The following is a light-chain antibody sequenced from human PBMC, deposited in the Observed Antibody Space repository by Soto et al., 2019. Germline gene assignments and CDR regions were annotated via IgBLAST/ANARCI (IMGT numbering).Light chain of an antibody. Sequence: DLVMTQSPDSLAVSLGERATVNCKSSQSVLYSSNNKNYLAWYQQKPGQPPKLLIYWASTRESGVPDRFSGSGSGTDFTLTINSLQAEDVAVYYCQQYYSTPFTFGPGTKVDIK. CDR2: WAS. V-gene: IGKV4-1*01. J-gene: IGKJ3*01. CDR1: QSVLYSSNNKNY. CDR3: QQYYSTPFT.